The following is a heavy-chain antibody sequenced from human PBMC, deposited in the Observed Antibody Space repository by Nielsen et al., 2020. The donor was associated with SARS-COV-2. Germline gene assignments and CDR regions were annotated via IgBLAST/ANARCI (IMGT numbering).Heavy chain of an antibody. J-gene: IGHJ6*03. V-gene: IGHV4-59*01. Sequence: WIRQPPGKGLEWIGYIYDSGITNYNPSLKSRVTISIDSSKNQFSLRLTSVTAADTAVYYCAREAVYYGSGSFTKRYYYYMDVWGKGTTVTVSS. CDR2: IYDSGIT. CDR3: AREAVYYGSGSFTKRYYYYMDV. D-gene: IGHD3-10*01.